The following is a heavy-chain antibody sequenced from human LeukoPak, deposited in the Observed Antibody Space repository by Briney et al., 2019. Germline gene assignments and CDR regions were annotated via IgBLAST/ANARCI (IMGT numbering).Heavy chain of an antibody. Sequence: GGSLRLSCAASGFTFSSYWMSWVRQAPGKGLEWVANIKQDGSEKYYVDSVKGRFTISRDNAKNSLYLQMNSLRAGDTAVYYCARDPVDADYYGMDVWGQGTTVTVSS. CDR3: ARDPVDADYYGMDV. J-gene: IGHJ6*02. CDR2: IKQDGSEK. V-gene: IGHV3-7*03. CDR1: GFTFSSYW.